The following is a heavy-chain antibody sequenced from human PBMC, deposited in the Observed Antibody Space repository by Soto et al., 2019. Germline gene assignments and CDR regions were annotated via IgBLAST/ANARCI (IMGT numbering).Heavy chain of an antibody. Sequence: QVQLVQSGAEVKQPGSSVKVSCKASGGTFSSYAISWVRQAPGQGLEWMGGIIPIFGTANYAQKFQGRVTITADESTSTAYMELSSLRSDDTAVYYCAARYPRRSSGYSPDAFDIWGQGTIVTVSS. D-gene: IGHD3-22*01. V-gene: IGHV1-69*01. J-gene: IGHJ3*02. CDR3: AARYPRRSSGYSPDAFDI. CDR1: GGTFSSYA. CDR2: IIPIFGTA.